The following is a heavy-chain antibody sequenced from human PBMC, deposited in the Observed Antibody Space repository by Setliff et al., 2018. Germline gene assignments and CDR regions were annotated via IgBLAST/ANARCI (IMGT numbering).Heavy chain of an antibody. CDR3: ARELRSPFRHIDA. CDR2: SIPILNRA. CDR1: GGTFGSSG. V-gene: IGHV1-69*11. Sequence: SVKVSCKASGGTFGSSGISWVRQAPGKGLEWIGRSIPILNRANYAERFQGRVKLTVDAAATTAYMDLTSLNADDTAFYYCARELRSPFRHIDAWGQGTLVTSPQ. D-gene: IGHD3-16*01. J-gene: IGHJ5*02.